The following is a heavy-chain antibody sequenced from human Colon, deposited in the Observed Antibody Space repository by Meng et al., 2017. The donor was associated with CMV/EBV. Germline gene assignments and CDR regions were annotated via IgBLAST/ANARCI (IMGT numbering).Heavy chain of an antibody. CDR3: VLVYSPDYYYYGMAV. J-gene: IGHJ6*02. V-gene: IGHV3-7*01. D-gene: IGHD4-11*01. Sequence: GGSLRLSCAASGFTFSSYWMSWVRQAPGKGLEWVANIKQDGSEKYYVDSVKGRFTISRDNAKNSLYLQMNSLRAEDTAVYYCVLVYSPDYYYYGMAVWGQGTTVTVSS. CDR2: IKQDGSEK. CDR1: GFTFSSYW.